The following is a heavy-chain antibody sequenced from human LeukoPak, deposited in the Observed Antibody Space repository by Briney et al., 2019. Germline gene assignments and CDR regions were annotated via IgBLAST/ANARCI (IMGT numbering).Heavy chain of an antibody. CDR3: ARHRLTVDTYYDFWSGYSTGWFDP. Sequence: PSETLSLTCTVSGGSISSYYWSWIRQPRWKGVEWIGYTYYSGSTNYNPSLKSRVTISVDTSKNQFSLKLSSVTAADTAVYYCARHRLTVDTYYDFWSGYSTGWFDPWGQGTLVTVSS. J-gene: IGHJ5*02. CDR2: TYYSGST. CDR1: GGSISSYY. V-gene: IGHV4-59*08. D-gene: IGHD3-3*01.